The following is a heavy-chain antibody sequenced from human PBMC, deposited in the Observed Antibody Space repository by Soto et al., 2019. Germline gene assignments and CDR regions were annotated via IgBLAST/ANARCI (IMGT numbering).Heavy chain of an antibody. CDR3: AKDHLTTTVTTVGY. V-gene: IGHV3-30*18. CDR1: GFTFSNYG. CDR2: ISYHGSDK. Sequence: QVQLVESGGGVVQPGRSLRLSCEASGFTFSNYGMHWVRQATGKGLEWVAVISYHGSDKYYADSVKGRFTISRDNSKNTLYLQMDSLRAEDTAVYYCAKDHLTTTVTTVGYWGQGTLVTVSS. D-gene: IGHD4-17*01. J-gene: IGHJ4*02.